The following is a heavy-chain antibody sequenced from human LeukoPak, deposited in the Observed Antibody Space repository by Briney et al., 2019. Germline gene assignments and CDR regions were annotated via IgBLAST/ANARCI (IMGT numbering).Heavy chain of an antibody. J-gene: IGHJ4*02. CDR2: ISGSGGST. CDR1: GFAFSSHA. Sequence: GGSLRLSCAASGFAFSSHAMSWVRQAPGKGLEWVSAISGSGGSTYYADSVKGRFTISRDNSKNTLYLQMNSLRAEDTAVYYCAKDHYGDYTYYFDYWGQGTLVTVSS. CDR3: AKDHYGDYTYYFDY. D-gene: IGHD4-17*01. V-gene: IGHV3-23*01.